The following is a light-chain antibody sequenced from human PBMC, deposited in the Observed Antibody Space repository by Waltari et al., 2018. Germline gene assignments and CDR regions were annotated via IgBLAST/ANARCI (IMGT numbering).Light chain of an antibody. CDR1: SSNIGTNP. CDR2: SNK. J-gene: IGLJ3*02. V-gene: IGLV1-44*01. CDR3: AVWDDSLNGWV. Sequence: QSVLAQPPSASGTPGQRVTISCSGSSSNIGTNPVSWYQHHPGTAPKLLIYSNKQRPSGVPDRISGSKSGTSASLAISGLQSDDETDYYCAVWDDSLNGWVFGGGTKLTVL.